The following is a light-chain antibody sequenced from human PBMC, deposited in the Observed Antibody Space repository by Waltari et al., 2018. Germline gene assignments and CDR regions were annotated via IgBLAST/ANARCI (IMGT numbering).Light chain of an antibody. J-gene: IGKJ2*01. V-gene: IGKV4-1*01. Sequence: DIVMTQSPDSLAVSLGERATHNCKSRESFLYSSNNKNYLAWYQQKPVLPPKLLIYWASTRESGVPDRFSGSGSGTDFTLTISSLQAEDVAVYYCQQYYSTPPTFGQGTKLEIK. CDR1: ESFLYSSNNKNY. CDR3: QQYYSTPPT. CDR2: WAS.